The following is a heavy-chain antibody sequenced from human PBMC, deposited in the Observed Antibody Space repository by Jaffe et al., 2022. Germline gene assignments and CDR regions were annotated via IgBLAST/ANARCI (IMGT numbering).Heavy chain of an antibody. J-gene: IGHJ4*02. V-gene: IGHV1-46*01. CDR3: ARDGGGYEVSVPSGTIDY. CDR2: INPSGGST. D-gene: IGHD1-1*01. Sequence: QVQLVQSGAEVKKPGASVKVSCKASGYTFTSYYMHWVRQAPGQGLEWMGIINPSGGSTSYAQKFQGRVTMTRDTSTSTVYMELSSLRSEDTAVYYCARDGGGYEVSVPSGTIDYWGQGTLVTVSS. CDR1: GYTFTSYY.